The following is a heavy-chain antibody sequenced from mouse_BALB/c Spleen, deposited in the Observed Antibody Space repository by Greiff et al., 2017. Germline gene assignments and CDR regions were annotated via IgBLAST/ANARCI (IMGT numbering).Heavy chain of an antibody. CDR3: ARGYRRGMDY. CDR1: GFNIKDTY. Sequence: EVQLQQSGAELVKPGASVKLSCTASGFNIKDTYMHWVKQRPEQGLEWIGRIDPANGNTKYDPKFQGKATITADTSSNTAYLQLSSLTSEDTAVHYCARGYRRGMDYWGQGTSVTVSS. CDR2: IDPANGNT. D-gene: IGHD3-1*01. J-gene: IGHJ4*01. V-gene: IGHV14-3*02.